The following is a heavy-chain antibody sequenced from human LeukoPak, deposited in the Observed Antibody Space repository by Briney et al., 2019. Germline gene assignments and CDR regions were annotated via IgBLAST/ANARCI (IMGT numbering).Heavy chain of an antibody. D-gene: IGHD3-16*02. Sequence: GGSLRLSCAASGFTFSNAWMSWVRQAPGKGLEWVGRIKSKTDGGTTDYAAPVKGRFTISRDDSKNTLYLQMNSLKTEDTAVYYCARGGGYDYVWGSYRFDYWGQGTLVTVSS. J-gene: IGHJ4*02. CDR2: IKSKTDGGTT. CDR1: GFTFSNAW. CDR3: ARGGGYDYVWGSYRFDY. V-gene: IGHV3-15*01.